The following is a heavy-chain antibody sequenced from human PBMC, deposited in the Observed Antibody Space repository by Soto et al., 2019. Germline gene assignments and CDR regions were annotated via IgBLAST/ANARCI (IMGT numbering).Heavy chain of an antibody. Sequence: PGGSLRLSCAASGFTFSSYGMHWVRQAPGKGLEWGAVISYDGSNKYYADSVKGRFTISRDNSKNTLYLQMNSLRAEDTAVYYCATLSSGYDYWGQGTLVTVSS. CDR3: ATLSSGYDY. CDR2: ISYDGSNK. CDR1: GFTFSSYG. J-gene: IGHJ4*02. V-gene: IGHV3-30*03. D-gene: IGHD3-22*01.